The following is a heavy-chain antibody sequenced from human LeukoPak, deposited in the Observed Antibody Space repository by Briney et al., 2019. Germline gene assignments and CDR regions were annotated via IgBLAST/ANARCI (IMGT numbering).Heavy chain of an antibody. CDR1: GGSISSYY. CDR3: AGYSSSWYPRSSGYYYGMDV. CDR2: IYTSGST. J-gene: IGHJ6*02. D-gene: IGHD6-13*01. Sequence: PSETLSLTCTVSGGSISSYYWSWIRQPAGKGLEWIGRIYTSGSTNYNPSLKSRVTMSVDTSKNQFSLKLSSETAADTAVYYCAGYSSSWYPRSSGYYYGMDVWGQGTTVTVSS. V-gene: IGHV4-4*07.